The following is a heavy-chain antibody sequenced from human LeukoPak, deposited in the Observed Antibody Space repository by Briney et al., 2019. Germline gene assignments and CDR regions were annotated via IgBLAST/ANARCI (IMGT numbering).Heavy chain of an antibody. Sequence: QPGGSLRLSCAASGFTFSSYWMHWVRQAPGKGPVWVSRINSDGNIMNYAASVKGRFTISRDNAKNTLYLQMNSLRAEDTAVYFCARGGGVLTGDAFDIWGQGTLVTVSS. V-gene: IGHV3-74*01. D-gene: IGHD3-9*01. CDR2: INSDGNIM. CDR3: ARGGGVLTGDAFDI. J-gene: IGHJ3*02. CDR1: GFTFSSYW.